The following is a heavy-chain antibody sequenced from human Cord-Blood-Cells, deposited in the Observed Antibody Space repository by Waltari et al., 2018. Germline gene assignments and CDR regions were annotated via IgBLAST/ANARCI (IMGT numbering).Heavy chain of an antibody. V-gene: IGHV1-69*01. CDR3: ARLFMTTVTDYYYYGMDV. D-gene: IGHD4-17*01. Sequence: QVQLVQSGAEVTKPGSSVKVSCKASGGTFSSYAISWVRQAAGQGLEWMGGIIPIFGTANYAQKFQGRVTITADESTSTAYMELSSLRSEDTAVYYCARLFMTTVTDYYYYGMDVWGQGTTVTVSS. CDR1: GGTFSSYA. J-gene: IGHJ6*02. CDR2: IIPIFGTA.